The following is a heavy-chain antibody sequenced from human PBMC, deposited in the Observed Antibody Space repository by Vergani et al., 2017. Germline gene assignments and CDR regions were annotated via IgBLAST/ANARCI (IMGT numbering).Heavy chain of an antibody. CDR3: AGAITIFGVVDY. D-gene: IGHD3-3*01. Sequence: QVQLQESGPGLVKPSETLSLTCTVSGGSISSYYWSWIRQPPGKGPEWIGYIYYSGSTNYNPSLKSRVTISVETSKNQFSLKLSSVTAADTAVYYCAGAITIFGVVDYWGQGTLVTVSS. V-gene: IGHV4-59*08. CDR2: IYYSGST. CDR1: GGSISSYY. J-gene: IGHJ4*02.